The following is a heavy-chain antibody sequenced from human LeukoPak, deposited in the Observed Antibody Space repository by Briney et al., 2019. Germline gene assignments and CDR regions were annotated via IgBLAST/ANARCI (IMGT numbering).Heavy chain of an antibody. CDR2: MNPNSGNT. CDR3: ARGAQGATYYYDSSGYYWYFDL. Sequence: ASVKVSCKASGYTFTMYQIHWVRQAPGQGLEWMGWMNPNSGNTGYAQKFQGRVTMTRNTSISTAYMELSSLRSEDTAVYYCARGAQGATYYYDSSGYYWYFDLWGRGTLVTVSS. V-gene: IGHV1-8*01. D-gene: IGHD3-22*01. CDR1: GYTFTMYQ. J-gene: IGHJ2*01.